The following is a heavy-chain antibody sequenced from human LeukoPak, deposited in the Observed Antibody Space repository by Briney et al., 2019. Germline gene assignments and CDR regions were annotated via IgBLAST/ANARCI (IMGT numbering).Heavy chain of an antibody. D-gene: IGHD2-15*01. CDR1: GFTFSSSA. Sequence: SCKASGFTFSSSAMSWVLQAPGKGLEWVSAISNNGGYTYYADSVQGRFTISRDNSKSTLCLQMNSLRAEDTAVYYCAKQLGYCSDGSCYFPYWGQGTLVTVSS. CDR3: AKQLGYCSDGSCYFPY. V-gene: IGHV3-23*01. J-gene: IGHJ4*02. CDR2: ISNNGGYT.